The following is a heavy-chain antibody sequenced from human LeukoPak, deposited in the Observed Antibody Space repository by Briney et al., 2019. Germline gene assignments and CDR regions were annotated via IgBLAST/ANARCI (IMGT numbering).Heavy chain of an antibody. CDR2: IYYSGST. D-gene: IGHD3-3*01. CDR1: GGSISSSSYY. V-gene: IGHV4-39*01. Sequence: SETLSLTCTVSGGSISSSSYYWGWIRQPPGKGLEWIGSIYYSGSTYYNPSLKSRVTISVDTSKNQFSLKLSSVTAADTAVYYCARRGYDFWIGYWGQGTLVTVSS. CDR3: ARRGYDFWIGY. J-gene: IGHJ4*02.